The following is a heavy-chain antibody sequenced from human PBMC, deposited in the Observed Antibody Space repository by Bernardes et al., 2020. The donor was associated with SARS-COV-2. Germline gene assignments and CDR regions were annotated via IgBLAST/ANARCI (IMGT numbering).Heavy chain of an antibody. CDR3: ATNLPPGRYCSGGSCYWVPVGNQRHLDN. CDR1: GYTLTALS. V-gene: IGHV1-24*01. D-gene: IGHD2-15*01. CDR2: FDPEDGET. Sequence: ASVKVSCKVSGYTLTALSMHWVRQAPGKGLEWMGGFDPEDGETIYAQKFQGRVTMTNDTSTATAYMELSSLRSEDTAVYYCATNLPPGRYCSGGSCYWVPVGNQRHLDNWGQGTLVTVSS. J-gene: IGHJ4*02.